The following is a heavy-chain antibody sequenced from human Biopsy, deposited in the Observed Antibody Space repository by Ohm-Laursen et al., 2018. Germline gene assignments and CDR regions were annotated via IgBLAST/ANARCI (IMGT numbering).Heavy chain of an antibody. CDR3: ARGSNEYGGLYFPH. Sequence: SDTLSLTCTVSGGSFTGHYWSWIRQPPGKGLEWIVHISYTGYTSYNASLKSRVTISVDTSRNHFSLRLSSLTAADTAVYYCARGSNEYGGLYFPHWGQGTLVTVSS. CDR2: ISYTGYT. D-gene: IGHD4-23*01. V-gene: IGHV4-59*11. J-gene: IGHJ1*01. CDR1: GGSFTGHY.